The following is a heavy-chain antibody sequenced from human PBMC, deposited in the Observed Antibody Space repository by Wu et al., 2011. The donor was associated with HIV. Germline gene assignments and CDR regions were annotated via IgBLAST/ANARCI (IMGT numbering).Heavy chain of an antibody. CDR2: INPNSGGT. J-gene: IGHJ6*03. CDR1: RYTFADYF. D-gene: IGHD6-13*01. Sequence: PGASVKVSCKASRYTFADYFIHWVRQAPGQGLEWMGWINPNSGGTNYVQKFQGRVSMTRDTSISTAYMELSRLRSDDTAVYYCAREGYSSTWYSHYYYYHMDVWGKGTTVTVSS. CDR3: AREGYSSTWYSHYYYYHMDV. V-gene: IGHV1-2*02.